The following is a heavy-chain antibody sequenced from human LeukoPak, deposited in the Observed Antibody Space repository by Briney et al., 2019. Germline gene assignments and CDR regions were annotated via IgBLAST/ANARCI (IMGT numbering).Heavy chain of an antibody. J-gene: IGHJ4*02. D-gene: IGHD2-2*02. CDR2: IKSKTDGGTT. CDR1: GFTFSNAW. Sequence: GGSLRLSCAASGFTFSNAWMSWVRQAPGKGLEWVGRIKSKTDGGTTDYAAPVKGRFTISRDDSKNTLYLQMNSLKTEDTAVYYCTTDPGGPGEDCSSTSCYRLYGYWGRGTLVTVS. V-gene: IGHV3-15*01. CDR3: TTDPGGPGEDCSSTSCYRLYGY.